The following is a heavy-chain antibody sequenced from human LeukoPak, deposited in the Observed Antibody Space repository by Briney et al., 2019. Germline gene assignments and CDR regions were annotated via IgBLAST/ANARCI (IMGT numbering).Heavy chain of an antibody. CDR3: TRETFTTGTFFSDY. CDR1: GFTFSSYG. CDR2: IRYDGSNK. Sequence: GGSLRLSCAASGFTFSSYGMHWVRQAPGKGLEWVAFIRYDGSNKYYADSVKGRFTISRDNAQNTLYLQMNSLRADDTGVYYCTRETFTTGTFFSDYWGRGTLVTVSS. V-gene: IGHV3-30*02. D-gene: IGHD1-1*01. J-gene: IGHJ4*02.